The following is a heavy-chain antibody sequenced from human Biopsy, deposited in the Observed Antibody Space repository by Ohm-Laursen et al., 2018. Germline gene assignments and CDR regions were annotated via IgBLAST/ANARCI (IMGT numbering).Heavy chain of an antibody. J-gene: IGHJ4*02. Sequence: GSLRPSCAAPGFTFSASAVHWVRQASGKGLEWVGRIRSKAKSYATAYAASVTGRFTISRDDSKNTTYLQMSSLKTEDTAVYYCTLEGAGFDNWGQGTLVTVSS. D-gene: IGHD3-10*01. V-gene: IGHV3-73*01. CDR3: TLEGAGFDN. CDR1: GFTFSASA. CDR2: IRSKAKSYAT.